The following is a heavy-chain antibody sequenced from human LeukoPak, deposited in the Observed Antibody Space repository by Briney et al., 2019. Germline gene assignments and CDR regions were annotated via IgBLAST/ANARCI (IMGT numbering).Heavy chain of an antibody. CDR2: IKQDGSEK. Sequence: GGSLRLSCAASGFTFSSYWMSWVRQAPGKGLEWVANIKQDGSEKYNVDSVKGRFTISRDNAKNSLYLQMNSLRAEDTAVYYCARARVRGAVAGQVFDYWGQGTLVTVSS. CDR1: GFTFSSYW. V-gene: IGHV3-7*01. D-gene: IGHD6-19*01. J-gene: IGHJ4*02. CDR3: ARARVRGAVAGQVFDY.